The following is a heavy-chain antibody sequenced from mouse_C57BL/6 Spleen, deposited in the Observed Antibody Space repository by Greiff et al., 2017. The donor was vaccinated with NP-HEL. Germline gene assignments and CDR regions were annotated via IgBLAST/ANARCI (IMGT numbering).Heavy chain of an antibody. J-gene: IGHJ1*03. CDR1: GYTFTNYW. CDR2: IYPGGGYT. Sequence: QVQLKESGAELVRPGTSVKMSCKASGYTFTNYWIGWAKQRPGHGLEWIGDIYPGGGYTNYNEKFKGKATLTADKSSSTAYMQFSSLTSEDSAIYYCARSGVITTVSYWYFDVWGTGTTVTVSS. CDR3: ARSGVITTVSYWYFDV. D-gene: IGHD1-1*01. V-gene: IGHV1-63*01.